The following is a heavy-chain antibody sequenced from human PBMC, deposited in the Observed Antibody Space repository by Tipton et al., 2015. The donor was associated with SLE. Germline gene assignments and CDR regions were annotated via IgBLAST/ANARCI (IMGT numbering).Heavy chain of an antibody. CDR2: THTSGST. Sequence: TLSLTCTVSGGVISEYYWGWIRQPAGKRLEWIGYTHTSGSTDYNPSLKRRVTISVDTSKNQFSLKLRSVTAADTAVYYCARLKGRLELPGYHYYMDVWGKGTTVTVSS. D-gene: IGHD1-7*01. V-gene: IGHV4-4*08. J-gene: IGHJ6*03. CDR3: ARLKGRLELPGYHYYMDV. CDR1: GGVISEYY.